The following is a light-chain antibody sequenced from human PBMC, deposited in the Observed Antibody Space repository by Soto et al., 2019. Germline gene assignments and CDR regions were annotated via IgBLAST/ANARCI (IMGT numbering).Light chain of an antibody. CDR1: QTVSVN. V-gene: IGKV3-15*01. CDR2: GAS. J-gene: IGKJ3*01. CDR3: QQYNDWPPFT. Sequence: EIVMTQSPATLSVSPGERATLSCRASQTVSVNLAWYQQKPGQAPRLLTYGASTRATGVPARFSGSGSGTEFTLTISSLQSEDFAVYYCQQYNDWPPFTFGPGTRVDIK.